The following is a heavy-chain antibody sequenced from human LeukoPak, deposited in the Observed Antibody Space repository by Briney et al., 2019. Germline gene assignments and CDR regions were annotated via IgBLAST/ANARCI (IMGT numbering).Heavy chain of an antibody. Sequence: SETLSLTCTVSGGSISSYYWSWIRQPPGKGLEWIGYIYYSGSTNYNPSLKSRVTISVDTSKNQFSPKLSSVTAADTAVYYCARALSRGYSYGYYNYYYMDVWGKGTTVTVSS. CDR2: IYYSGST. D-gene: IGHD5-18*01. CDR1: GGSISSYY. CDR3: ARALSRGYSYGYYNYYYMDV. J-gene: IGHJ6*03. V-gene: IGHV4-59*01.